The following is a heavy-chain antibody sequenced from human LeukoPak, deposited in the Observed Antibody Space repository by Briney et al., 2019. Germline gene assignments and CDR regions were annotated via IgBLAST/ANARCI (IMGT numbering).Heavy chain of an antibody. J-gene: IGHJ4*02. CDR1: GGSFSGYY. CDR3: ARRRYSSSSGDDY. D-gene: IGHD6-6*01. Sequence: SETLSLTCAVYGGSFSGYYWSWIRQPPGKGLEWIGEINHSGGTNYNPSLKSRVTISVDTSKNQFPLKLSSVTAADTAVYYCARRRYSSSSGDDYWGQGTLVTVPS. V-gene: IGHV4-34*01. CDR2: INHSGGT.